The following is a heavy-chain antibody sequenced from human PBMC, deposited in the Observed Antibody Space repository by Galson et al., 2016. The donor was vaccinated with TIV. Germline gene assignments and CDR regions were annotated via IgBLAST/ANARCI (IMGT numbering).Heavy chain of an antibody. Sequence: SVKVSCKASGYTFTSYDINWVRQATGQGLEWMGWMNPTSGNTGYAQKFQGRVTMTRNTSISTAYIELTSLRSEDTAVYYCARGGYSSRWYGDAFDIWGQGTMVTVSS. D-gene: IGHD6-13*01. J-gene: IGHJ3*02. CDR3: ARGGYSSRWYGDAFDI. V-gene: IGHV1-8*01. CDR2: MNPTSGNT. CDR1: GYTFTSYD.